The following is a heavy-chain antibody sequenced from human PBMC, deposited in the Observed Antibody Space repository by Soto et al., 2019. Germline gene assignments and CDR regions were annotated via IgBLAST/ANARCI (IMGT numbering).Heavy chain of an antibody. Sequence: ASVKVSCKTSGYTFTSYDINWVRQAPGQGLEWVGWMNTNSDNTRSAQKFRGRLTLTRDKSMRAVYMKLSNLRPDDTAVYYCAREWSAAGHFYGMDVWGQGTTVTVSS. CDR1: GYTFTSYD. J-gene: IGHJ6*02. CDR3: AREWSAAGHFYGMDV. D-gene: IGHD6-13*01. CDR2: MNTNSDNT. V-gene: IGHV1-8*01.